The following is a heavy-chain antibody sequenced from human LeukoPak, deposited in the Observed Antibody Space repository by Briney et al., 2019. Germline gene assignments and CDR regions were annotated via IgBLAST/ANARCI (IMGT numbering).Heavy chain of an antibody. V-gene: IGHV3-48*03. CDR2: ISSSSTI. CDR1: GFTFSSYE. D-gene: IGHD3-10*02. CDR3: AELGITKIGGV. Sequence: GGSLRLSCAASGFTFSSYEMIWVRQAPGKGLEWVSYISSSSTIYYADSVKGRFTISRDNAKNSLYLQMNSLRAEDTAVYYCAELGITKIGGVWGKGTTVTISS. J-gene: IGHJ6*04.